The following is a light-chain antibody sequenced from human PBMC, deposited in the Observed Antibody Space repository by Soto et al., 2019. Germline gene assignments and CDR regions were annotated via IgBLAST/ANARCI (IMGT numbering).Light chain of an antibody. J-gene: IGLJ2*01. V-gene: IGLV2-14*01. CDR3: SSYTSSSTVV. Sequence: QSVLTQPASVSGSPGQSITISCTGTNNDVGGYNYVSWYQHHPGEAPKLMIYEVSYRPSGVSNRFSGSKSGNTASLTISGLQAEDEADYYCSSYTSSSTVVFGGGTKLTVL. CDR1: NNDVGGYNY. CDR2: EVS.